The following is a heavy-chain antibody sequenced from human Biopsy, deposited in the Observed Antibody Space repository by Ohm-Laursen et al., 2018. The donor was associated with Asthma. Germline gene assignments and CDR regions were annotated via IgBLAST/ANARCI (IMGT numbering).Heavy chain of an antibody. CDR2: ISAYNGNT. Sequence: ASVKVSCKASGGTFRTYAFSWVRQAPGQGLEWMGWISAYNGNTNYAQKLQGRVTMTTDTSTSTAYMELRSLSSDDTAVYYCARMISYYHEMRAPFFDYWGQGTLVTVSS. D-gene: IGHD3-22*01. CDR1: GGTFRTYA. V-gene: IGHV1-18*01. CDR3: ARMISYYHEMRAPFFDY. J-gene: IGHJ4*02.